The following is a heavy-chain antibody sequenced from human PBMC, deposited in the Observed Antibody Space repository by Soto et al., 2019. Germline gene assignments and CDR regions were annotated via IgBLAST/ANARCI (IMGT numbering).Heavy chain of an antibody. D-gene: IGHD6-13*01. CDR1: GYTFTEHN. V-gene: IGHV1-46*01. J-gene: IGHJ4*02. Sequence: QVQLVQSGAEMKKPGASVTISCKASGYTFTEHNMHWVRQAPGQGPEWMGGVRPSGGGATYVKKFQGRVTMTSDTSGNTVYMELTSLGFEDTAMYFCARDQVADTYHLDYWGQGTLVTVS. CDR2: VRPSGGGA. CDR3: ARDQVADTYHLDY.